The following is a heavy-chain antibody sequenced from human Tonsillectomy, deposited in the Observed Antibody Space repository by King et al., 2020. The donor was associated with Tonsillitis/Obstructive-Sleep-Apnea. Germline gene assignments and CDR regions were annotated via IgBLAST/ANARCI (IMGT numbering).Heavy chain of an antibody. D-gene: IGHD2-2*01. Sequence: VQLQQWGAGLLKPAETLSLPCAVYGGSFSGYYWSWIRQPPGKGLEWIGEINHSGSTNYNPSLKSRVTISVDTSKNQFSLKLSSVTAADTAVYYFASWRATSCFDYWGQGTLVTVSS. CDR2: INHSGST. J-gene: IGHJ4*02. V-gene: IGHV4-34*01. CDR1: GGSFSGYY. CDR3: ASWRATSCFDY.